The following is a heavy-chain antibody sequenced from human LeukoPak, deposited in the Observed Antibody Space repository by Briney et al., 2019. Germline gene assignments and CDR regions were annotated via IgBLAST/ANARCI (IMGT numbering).Heavy chain of an antibody. D-gene: IGHD2-15*01. CDR1: GFTFTSSA. V-gene: IGHV1-58*01. Sequence: ASVKVSCKASGFTFTSSAVQWVRQARGQRLEWIGLIVVGSGNTNYAQKFQERVTITRDMSTSTAYMELSSLRSEDTAVYYCAADLRGSGGSCYSCPIDYWGQGTLVTVSS. CDR3: AADLRGSGGSCYSCPIDY. CDR2: IVVGSGNT. J-gene: IGHJ4*02.